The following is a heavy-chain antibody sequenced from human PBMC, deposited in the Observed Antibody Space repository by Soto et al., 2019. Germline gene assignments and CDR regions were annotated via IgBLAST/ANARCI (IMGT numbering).Heavy chain of an antibody. J-gene: IGHJ6*02. Sequence: ASVKVSCKASGYTFTSYAINWLRQAPGQGLEWMGWISASNGNTNYAQKFQGRVTMTTDTSTSTAYMELRSLRPDDTAIYYCALPGVAAAGTDYYYFGMDVWGQGTTVTVS. CDR3: ALPGVAAAGTDYYYFGMDV. CDR2: ISASNGNT. CDR1: GYTFTSYA. D-gene: IGHD6-13*01. V-gene: IGHV1-18*01.